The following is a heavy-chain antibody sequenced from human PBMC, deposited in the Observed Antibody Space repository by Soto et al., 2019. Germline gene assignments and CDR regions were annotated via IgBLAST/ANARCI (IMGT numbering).Heavy chain of an antibody. J-gene: IGHJ4*02. D-gene: IGHD2-15*01. Sequence: GGSLRLSCAASGFAFDTYAMSWVRQAPGKGLECVSAVTSSGDRTYYADSVKGRFTISRDNAKNKLFLQMNSLRAEDTALYYCGKLRSSAHDHWGQGTPVTVSS. V-gene: IGHV3-23*01. CDR3: GKLRSSAHDH. CDR2: VTSSGDRT. CDR1: GFAFDTYA.